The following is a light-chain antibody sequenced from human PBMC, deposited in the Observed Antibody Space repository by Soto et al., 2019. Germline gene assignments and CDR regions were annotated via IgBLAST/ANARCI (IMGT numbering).Light chain of an antibody. V-gene: IGLV2-14*01. Sequence: QSVLTQPASVSGSPGQSITISCTGTSSDVGTYKYVSWYQQHPGKAPKLMIYEVSNRPSGVSNRFSGSKSGNTASLTISGLQAEDEADYYCSSYTSRSTPVFGGGTSSPS. CDR1: SSDVGTYKY. CDR3: SSYTSRSTPV. CDR2: EVS. J-gene: IGLJ2*01.